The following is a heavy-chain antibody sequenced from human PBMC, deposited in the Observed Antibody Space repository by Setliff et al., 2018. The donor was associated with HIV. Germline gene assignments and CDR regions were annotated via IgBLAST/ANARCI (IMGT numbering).Heavy chain of an antibody. J-gene: IGHJ2*01. CDR2: IYHSGST. CDR3: ARDPYGITTRDWYFDL. CDR1: GYSISSGYY. Sequence: SETLSLTCTVSGYSISSGYYWGWIRQPPGKGLEWIGSIYHSGSTYYNPSLKSRVTISVDTSKNQFSLKLSSVTAADTAVYYCARDPYGITTRDWYFDLWGRGTLVTVAS. V-gene: IGHV4-38-2*02. D-gene: IGHD3-10*01.